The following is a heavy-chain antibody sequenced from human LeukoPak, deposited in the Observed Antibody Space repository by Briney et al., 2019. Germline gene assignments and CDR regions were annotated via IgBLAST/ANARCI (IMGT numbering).Heavy chain of an antibody. CDR1: GGSFSTHY. CDR2: VSYSGGT. J-gene: IGHJ6*02. V-gene: IGHV4-59*11. Sequence: SETLSLTCTVSGGSFSTHYWTWIRQPPGKGLEWIGYVSYSGGTDYNPSLKSRVTISVDTSKSQFSLNLRSVTTADTAVYYCAGENSSSTLCLYYYYGMDVWGQGTTVTVSS. D-gene: IGHD6-6*01. CDR3: AGENSSSTLCLYYYYGMDV.